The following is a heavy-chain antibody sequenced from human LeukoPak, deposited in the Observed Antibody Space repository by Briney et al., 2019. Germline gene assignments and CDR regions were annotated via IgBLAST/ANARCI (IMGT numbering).Heavy chain of an antibody. CDR3: AKAFFSGSGGNHKHFDS. D-gene: IGHD3-10*01. J-gene: IGHJ4*02. Sequence: PGGSLRLSCAASGFTFSDYYMSWIRQAPGKGLEWVSYISSSSSYTNYADSVKGRFTISRDNAKNSLYLQMNSLRAEDTAVYYCAKAFFSGSGGNHKHFDSWGQGTLVTVSS. CDR2: ISSSSSYT. CDR1: GFTFSDYY. V-gene: IGHV3-11*05.